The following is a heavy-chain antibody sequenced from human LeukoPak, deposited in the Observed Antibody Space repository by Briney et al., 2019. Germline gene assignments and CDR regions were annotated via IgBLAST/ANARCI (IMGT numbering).Heavy chain of an antibody. CDR2: IYYSGST. J-gene: IGHJ4*02. CDR3: ARMEGYGVDY. Sequence: SETLSLTCTVSGGSINSYYWSWIRQPPGKGLEWIGYIYYSGSTNYNPSLKSRVTISVDTSKNQFSLKLSSVTAADTAVYYCARMEGYGVDYWGQGTLVTVSS. CDR1: GGSINSYY. D-gene: IGHD2-15*01. V-gene: IGHV4-59*01.